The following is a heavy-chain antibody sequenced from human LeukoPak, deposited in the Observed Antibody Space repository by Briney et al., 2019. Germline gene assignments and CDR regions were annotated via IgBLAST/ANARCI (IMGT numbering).Heavy chain of an antibody. CDR1: GYTFTSYG. CDR2: ISAYNGNT. J-gene: IGHJ4*02. D-gene: IGHD3-22*01. V-gene: IGHV1-18*01. Sequence: GASVKVSCKASGYTFTSYGISWVRQAPGQGLEWMGWISAYNGNTNYAQKLQGRVTMTTDTSTSTAYMELRSLRSDDTAVYYCARLTYYDSSGYGFFDYWGQGTLVTVSS. CDR3: ARLTYYDSSGYGFFDY.